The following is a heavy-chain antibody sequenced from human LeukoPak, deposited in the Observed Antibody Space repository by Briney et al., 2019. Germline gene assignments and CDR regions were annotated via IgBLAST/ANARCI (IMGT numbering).Heavy chain of an antibody. CDR2: FDPEDGET. V-gene: IGHV1-24*01. Sequence: ASVKVSCKVYGYTLTELSMHWVRQPPGKGLEWMGGFDPEDGETIDAQKFQGRVTMTEDTSTYTAYMELSSLRSEDAAVYYCATHTYYYGSGYWGQGTLVTVSS. CDR1: GYTLTELS. CDR3: ATHTYYYGSGY. D-gene: IGHD3-10*01. J-gene: IGHJ4*02.